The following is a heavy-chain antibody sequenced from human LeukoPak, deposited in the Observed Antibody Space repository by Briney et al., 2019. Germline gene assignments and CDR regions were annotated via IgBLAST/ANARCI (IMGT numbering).Heavy chain of an antibody. V-gene: IGHV1-18*01. CDR2: VSAYNGVT. CDR3: ARFSDVVVPAAASDAFDI. J-gene: IGHJ3*02. CDR1: GYTFTSYA. Sequence: ASVKVSCKASGYTFTSYAISWVRQAPGQGLEWMGWVSAYNGVTNYAQNFQGRVTMTTDTPTSTAYMELRSLRSDDTAVYYCARFSDVVVPAAASDAFDIWGQGTMVTVSS. D-gene: IGHD2-2*01.